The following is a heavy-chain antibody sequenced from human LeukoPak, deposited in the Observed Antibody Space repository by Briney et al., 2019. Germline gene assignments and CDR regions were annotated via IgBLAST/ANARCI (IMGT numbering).Heavy chain of an antibody. Sequence: PSETLSLTCTVSGGSISSYYRSWIRQPAGKGLEWIGRIFTSGSTNYYPSLMSRVTMSVDTSKNQFSLKLSSVNAADTAVYYGARVGGSILGGPARYYYDSSGYYDYWGQGTLVTVSS. V-gene: IGHV4-4*07. CDR2: IFTSGST. D-gene: IGHD3-22*01. CDR3: ARVGGSILGGPARYYYDSSGYYDY. CDR1: GGSISSYY. J-gene: IGHJ4*02.